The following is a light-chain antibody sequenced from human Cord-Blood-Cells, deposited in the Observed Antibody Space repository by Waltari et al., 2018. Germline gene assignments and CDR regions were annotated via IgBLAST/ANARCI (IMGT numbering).Light chain of an antibody. CDR3: QQYNNWPRT. CDR1: QSVSSI. J-gene: IGKJ1*01. CDR2: GAS. Sequence: EIVMPQSPATLSASPGERATLSCRASQSVSSILAWYQQKPGQAPRLLIYGASSRATGIPARFSGSGSGTEFTLTISSLQSEGFAVYYCQQYNNWPRTFGQGTKVEIK. V-gene: IGKV3-15*01.